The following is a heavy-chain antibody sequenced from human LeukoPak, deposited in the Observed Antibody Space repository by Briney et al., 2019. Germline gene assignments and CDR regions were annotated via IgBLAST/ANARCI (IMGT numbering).Heavy chain of an antibody. CDR1: GYTFTSYD. J-gene: IGHJ6*02. CDR3: ARVLPYSSSWYYYYHGMDV. CDR2: MNPNSGNT. Sequence: ASVKVSCKASGYTFTSYDINWVRQATGQGLEWMGWMNPNSGNTGYAQKFQGRVTMTRNTSISTAYMELSSLRSEDTAVYYCARVLPYSSSWYYYYHGMDVWGQGTTVTVSS. V-gene: IGHV1-8*01. D-gene: IGHD6-13*01.